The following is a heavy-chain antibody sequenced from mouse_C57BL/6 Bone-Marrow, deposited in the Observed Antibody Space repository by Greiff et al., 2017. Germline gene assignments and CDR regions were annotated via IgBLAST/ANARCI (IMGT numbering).Heavy chain of an antibody. CDR2: ISGGGGNT. V-gene: IGHV5-9*01. J-gene: IGHJ1*03. CDR3: ARQVTTVLATKYFDV. CDR1: GFTFSSYT. Sequence: EVKLQESGGGLVKPGGSLKLSCAASGFTFSSYTMSWVRQTPEKRLQWVAAISGGGGNTYYPDSVKGRVTISRDNDKNILYLQMSSLRSEDTALYYCARQVTTVLATKYFDVWGTGTTVTVSS. D-gene: IGHD1-1*01.